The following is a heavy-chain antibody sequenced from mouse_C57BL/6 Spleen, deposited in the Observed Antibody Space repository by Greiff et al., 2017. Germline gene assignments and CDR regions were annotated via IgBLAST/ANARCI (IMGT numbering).Heavy chain of an antibody. CDR1: GYTFTGYW. CDR3: ARGKVVGGYYEYLDY. CDR2: ILPRSGST. Sequence: VQLQQSGAELMKPGASVKLSCKATGYTFTGYWIEWVKQRPGHGLEWIGEILPRSGSTNYNEKFKGKATFTADTSSNTAYMQLSSLTTEDSAIYYCARGKVVGGYYEYLDYWGQGTTLTVSS. D-gene: IGHD2-3*01. J-gene: IGHJ2*01. V-gene: IGHV1-9*01.